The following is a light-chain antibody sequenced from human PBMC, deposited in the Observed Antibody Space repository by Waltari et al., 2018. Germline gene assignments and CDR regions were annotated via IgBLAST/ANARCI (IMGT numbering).Light chain of an antibody. Sequence: FMLTQPHSVSESPGKTVIISCTGSNGYIATNYVQWYQQRPGSAPITVIYADDQRPSGFPDRFSGSIDSSSNSASLTISGLQTEDEGDYYCQSYDSTTVVFGGGTKLTVL. CDR1: NGYIATNY. J-gene: IGLJ2*01. V-gene: IGLV6-57*02. CDR2: ADD. CDR3: QSYDSTTVV.